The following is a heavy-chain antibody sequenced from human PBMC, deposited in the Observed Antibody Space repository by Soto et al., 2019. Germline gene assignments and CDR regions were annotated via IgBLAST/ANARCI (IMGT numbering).Heavy chain of an antibody. Sequence: HPGGSLRLSCAASGFTFSSYWMSWVRQAPGKGLEWVANIKQDGSEKYYVDSVKGRFTISRDNAKNSLYLQMNSLRAEDTAVYYCARDRNFWSGYYAPYYYYYMDVWGKGTTVTVSS. CDR3: ARDRNFWSGYYAPYYYYYMDV. J-gene: IGHJ6*03. CDR2: IKQDGSEK. D-gene: IGHD3-3*01. V-gene: IGHV3-7*01. CDR1: GFTFSSYW.